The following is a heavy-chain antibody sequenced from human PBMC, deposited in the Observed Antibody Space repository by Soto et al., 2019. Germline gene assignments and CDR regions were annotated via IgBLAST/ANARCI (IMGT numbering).Heavy chain of an antibody. CDR3: AKDGYSSSWYGYYFDY. V-gene: IGHV3-33*06. Sequence: GGSLRLSCAASGFTFSSYGMHWVRQAPGKGLEWVAVILYDGSNIYYADSVKGRFTISRYNSKYTLYLQMNSLRAEDTAVYYCAKDGYSSSWYGYYFDYWGQGTLVTVSS. CDR2: ILYDGSNI. J-gene: IGHJ4*02. CDR1: GFTFSSYG. D-gene: IGHD6-13*01.